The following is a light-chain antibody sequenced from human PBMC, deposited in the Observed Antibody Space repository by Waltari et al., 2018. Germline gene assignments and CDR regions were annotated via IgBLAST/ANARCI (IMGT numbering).Light chain of an antibody. Sequence: QSALTQPRSVSGSPGQSVTISCTGTSSDVGAYNYVSWYQQHPGKAPKLMIYDVNKRPSGVPGRFSGSKSGNTASLTISGLQAEDEADYYCCSYAGSYDYVFGTGTKVTVL. CDR1: SSDVGAYNY. CDR2: DVN. V-gene: IGLV2-11*01. CDR3: CSYAGSYDYV. J-gene: IGLJ1*01.